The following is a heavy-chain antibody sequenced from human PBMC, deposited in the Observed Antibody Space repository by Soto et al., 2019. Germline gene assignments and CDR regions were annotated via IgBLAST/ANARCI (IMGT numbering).Heavy chain of an antibody. Sequence: GGSLRLSCAASGFTFINYAMSWVRQAPGKGLEWVSAISGSGGYTYYADSVKGRFTISRDNSKNTLYLQMNSLRAEDTAVYYCAKDQGSSWYEIDYWGQGTLVTVSS. J-gene: IGHJ4*02. CDR2: ISGSGGYT. CDR1: GFTFINYA. V-gene: IGHV3-23*01. D-gene: IGHD6-13*01. CDR3: AKDQGSSWYEIDY.